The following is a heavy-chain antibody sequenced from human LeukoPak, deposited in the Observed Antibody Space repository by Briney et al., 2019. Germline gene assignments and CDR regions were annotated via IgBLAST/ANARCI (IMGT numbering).Heavy chain of an antibody. CDR3: ARDSGIVGATQAFDI. V-gene: IGHV1-2*02. D-gene: IGHD1-26*01. CDR1: GYTFTGYY. CDR2: INPNSGGT. J-gene: IGHJ3*02. Sequence: ASVKVSCKASGYTFTGYYMHWVRQAPGQGLEWMGWINPNSGGTNYAQKLQGRVTMTTDTSTSTAYMELRSLRSDDTAVYYCARDSGIVGATQAFDIWGQGTMVTVSS.